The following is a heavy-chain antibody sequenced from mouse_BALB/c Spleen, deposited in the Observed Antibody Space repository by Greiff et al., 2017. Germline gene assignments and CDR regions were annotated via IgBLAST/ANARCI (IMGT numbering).Heavy chain of an antibody. Sequence: EVQLVESGGGLVKPGGSLKLSCAASGFTFSSYAMSWVRQSPEKRLEWVAEISSGGSYTYYPDTVTGRFTISRDNAKNTLYLEMSSLRSEDTAMYYCARDGGDGYRYAMDYWGQGTSVTVSS. J-gene: IGHJ4*01. CDR2: ISSGGSYT. CDR1: GFTFSSYA. CDR3: ARDGGDGYRYAMDY. D-gene: IGHD2-3*01. V-gene: IGHV5-9-4*01.